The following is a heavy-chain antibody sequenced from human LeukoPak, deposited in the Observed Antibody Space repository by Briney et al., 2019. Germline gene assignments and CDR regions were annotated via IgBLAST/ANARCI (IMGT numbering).Heavy chain of an antibody. D-gene: IGHD6-19*01. Sequence: PGGSLRLSCAASGFTFSSYSMNWIRQAPGKGLEWVSSISSSSSYIYYADSVKGRFTISRDNAKNSLYLQMNSLRAEDTAVYYCARILQSSGWNKVDCWGQGTLVTVSS. J-gene: IGHJ4*02. CDR3: ARILQSSGWNKVDC. CDR1: GFTFSSYS. CDR2: ISSSSSYI. V-gene: IGHV3-21*01.